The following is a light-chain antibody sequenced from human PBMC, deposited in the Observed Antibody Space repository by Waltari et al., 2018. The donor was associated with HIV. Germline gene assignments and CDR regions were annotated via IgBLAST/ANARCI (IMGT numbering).Light chain of an antibody. CDR1: SSDIGTYNY. CDR3: SSYTSRTTLI. J-gene: IGLJ2*01. V-gene: IGLV2-14*03. CDR2: DVN. Sequence: SALTQPASVSGSPGQSITISCIGTSSDIGTYNYVSWYQQQSGQAPKLLIFDVNSRPSGVPDRFSGSKSGSAASLTISGLQPEDEADYFCSSYTSRTTLIFGGGTTVTV.